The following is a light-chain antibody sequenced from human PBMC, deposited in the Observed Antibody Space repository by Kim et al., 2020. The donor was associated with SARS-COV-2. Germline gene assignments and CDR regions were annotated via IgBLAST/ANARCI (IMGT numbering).Light chain of an antibody. Sequence: QSALTQPASVSGSPGQSITISCTGTSSDVGGSNYVSWYQQHPDKAPKFIIYDVSQRPSGVSNRFSGSKFGNTASLTISGLQAEDEADYYCCSYTSSDTLVFGGGTQVNVL. CDR2: DVS. J-gene: IGLJ3*02. CDR1: SSDVGGSNY. CDR3: CSYTSSDTLV. V-gene: IGLV2-14*01.